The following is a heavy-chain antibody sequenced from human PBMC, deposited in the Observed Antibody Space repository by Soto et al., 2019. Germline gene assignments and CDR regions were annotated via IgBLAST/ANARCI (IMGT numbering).Heavy chain of an antibody. CDR2: IWYDGSNK. CDR1: GFTFSSYG. D-gene: IGHD6-6*01. J-gene: IGHJ6*02. CDR3: ARDGSSSSHTYYYYYGMDV. V-gene: IGHV3-33*01. Sequence: PGGSLRLSCAASGFTFSSYGMHWVRQAPGKGLEWVAVIWYDGSNKYYADSVKGRFTISRDNSKNTLYLQMNSLRAEDTAVYYCARDGSSSSHTYYYYYGMDVWGQGTTVTVSS.